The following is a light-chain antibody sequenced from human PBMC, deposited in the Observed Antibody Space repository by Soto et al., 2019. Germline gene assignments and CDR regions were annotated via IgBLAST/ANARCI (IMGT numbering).Light chain of an antibody. J-gene: IGKJ1*01. CDR2: TAS. V-gene: IGKV1-39*01. CDR1: QSISND. CDR3: RQSYSSPQP. Sequence: DIQMTQSPSSLSASVGDRVTITCRASQSISNDLNWYQQKPGKAPKLLIFTASTLQSGVPSRFSGSGSGTDFTLTITSLQPEDFATYYCRQSYSSPQPFGQGTKVEIK.